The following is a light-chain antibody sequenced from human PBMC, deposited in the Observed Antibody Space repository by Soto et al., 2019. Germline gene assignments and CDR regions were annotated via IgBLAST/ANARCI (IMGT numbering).Light chain of an antibody. J-gene: IGLJ1*01. CDR1: TSAVGAYIY. V-gene: IGLV2-11*01. Sequence: QSVLTQPRSVSGSPGQSVTFSCTGTTSAVGAYIYVSWYQQHPGQAPKLIIYDVIKRPSGVPDRFSGSKSGNTAALTISGVQAEDEADYYCCSYAGSYTQVFGTGTKVTVL. CDR3: CSYAGSYTQV. CDR2: DVI.